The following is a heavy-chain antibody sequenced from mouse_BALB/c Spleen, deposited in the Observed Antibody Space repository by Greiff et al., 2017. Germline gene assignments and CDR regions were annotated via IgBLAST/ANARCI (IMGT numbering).Heavy chain of an antibody. CDR3: ARTGGSSLWYFDV. Sequence: VQLKQSGPELVKPGASVKISCKASGYTFTDYNMHWVKQSHGKSLEWIGYIYPYNGGTGYNQKFKSKATLTVDNSSSTAYMELRSLTSEDSAVYYCARTGGSSLWYFDVWGAGTTVTVSS. D-gene: IGHD1-1*01. CDR2: IYPYNGGT. V-gene: IGHV1S29*02. J-gene: IGHJ1*01. CDR1: GYTFTDYN.